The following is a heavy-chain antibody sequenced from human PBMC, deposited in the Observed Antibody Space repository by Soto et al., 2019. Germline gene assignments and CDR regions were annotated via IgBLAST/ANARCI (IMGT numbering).Heavy chain of an antibody. CDR2: IIPIFGTA. CDR3: ARGWGYDSNDYYYAY. Sequence: VQLVQSGAEVRKPGSSVKVSCKASGGTFSRHAISWVRQAPGQGLEWMGGIIPIFGTANHAQKFQGRVTIIADESTRTVYMELSSLRSEDTAMYYCARGWGYDSNDYYYAYWGQGTLVIVSS. J-gene: IGHJ4*02. CDR1: GGTFSRHA. V-gene: IGHV1-69*19. D-gene: IGHD3-22*01.